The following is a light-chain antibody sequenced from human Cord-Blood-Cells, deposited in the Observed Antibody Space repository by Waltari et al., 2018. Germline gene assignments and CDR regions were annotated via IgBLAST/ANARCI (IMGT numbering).Light chain of an antibody. CDR2: WAS. J-gene: IGKJ3*01. Sequence: DIVMTQSPDSLAGSLGERATINCKSSQSVVYSSNNKNYLAWHQQKPGQPPKLLIYWASTRESGVPDRFSGSGSGTDFTLTISSLQAEDVAVYYCQQYYSTPFTFGPGTKVDIK. V-gene: IGKV4-1*01. CDR3: QQYYSTPFT. CDR1: QSVVYSSNNKNY.